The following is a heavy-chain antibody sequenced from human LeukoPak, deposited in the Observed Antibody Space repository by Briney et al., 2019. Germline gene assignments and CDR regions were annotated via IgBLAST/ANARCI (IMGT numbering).Heavy chain of an antibody. V-gene: IGHV3-15*01. CDR3: TTRRGPAARTL. D-gene: IGHD2-2*01. CDR2: IKSKTDGGAT. Sequence: GGSLRLSCAASGFTFSNAWMSWVRQAPGKGLEWVGRIKSKTDGGATDYAAPVKGRFTISRDDSKNTLYLQMNSLKTEDTAVYYCTTRRGPAARTLWGQGTLVTVSS. CDR1: GFTFSNAW. J-gene: IGHJ4*02.